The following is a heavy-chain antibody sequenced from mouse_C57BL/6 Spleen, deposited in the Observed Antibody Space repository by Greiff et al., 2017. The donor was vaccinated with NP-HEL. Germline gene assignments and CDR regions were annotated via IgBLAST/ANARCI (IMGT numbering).Heavy chain of an antibody. CDR1: GYTFTTYP. CDR3: ARGDYDGAWFAY. Sequence: LQESGAELVKPGASVKMSCKASGYTFTTYPIEWMKQNHGKSLQWIGNFHPYNDDTKYNEKFKGKATLTVEKSSSTVYLELSRLTSDDSAVYYCARGDYDGAWFAYWGQGTLVTVSA. J-gene: IGHJ3*01. CDR2: FHPYNDDT. D-gene: IGHD2-4*01. V-gene: IGHV1-47*01.